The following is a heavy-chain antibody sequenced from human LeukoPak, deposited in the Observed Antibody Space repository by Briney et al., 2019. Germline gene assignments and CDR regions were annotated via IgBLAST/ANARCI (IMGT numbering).Heavy chain of an antibody. CDR2: IIPIFGTA. D-gene: IGHD4-17*01. V-gene: IGHV1-69*13. CDR1: GYTFTGYY. Sequence: SVKVSCKASGYTFTGYYMHWVRQAPGQGLEWMGGIIPIFGTANYAQKFQGRVTITADESTSTAYMELSSLRSEDTAVYYCARGDGDYVFPDYWGQGTLVTVSS. J-gene: IGHJ4*02. CDR3: ARGDGDYVFPDY.